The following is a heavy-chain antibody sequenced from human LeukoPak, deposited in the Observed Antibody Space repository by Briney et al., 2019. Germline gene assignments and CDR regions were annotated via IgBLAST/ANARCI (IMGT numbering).Heavy chain of an antibody. CDR2: INPNSSGT. D-gene: IGHD3-3*01. CDR1: GYTFTGYY. J-gene: IGHJ4*02. V-gene: IGHV1-2*02. CDR3: ARDESITIFGVVPFDY. Sequence: ASVKVSCKASGYTFTGYYMHWVRQAPGQGLEWMGWINPNSSGTNYAQKFQGRVTMTRDTSISTAYMELSRLRSDDTAVYYCARDESITIFGVVPFDYWGQGTLVTVSS.